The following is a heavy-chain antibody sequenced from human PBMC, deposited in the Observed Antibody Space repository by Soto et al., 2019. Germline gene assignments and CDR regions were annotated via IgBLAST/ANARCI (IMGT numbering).Heavy chain of an antibody. J-gene: IGHJ4*02. CDR2: IYYTGST. CDR1: GGSISNYY. Sequence: QVQLQESGPGRVKPSETLSLTCTVSGGSISNYYWSWIRQPPGKGLEWIGYIYYTGSTLYNPSLKSRVTISVDTSKNQFSLKLTSVTAADTAVYYCVRWNYGDYGRPFDSWGQGTLVTVSS. CDR3: VRWNYGDYGRPFDS. D-gene: IGHD4-17*01. V-gene: IGHV4-59*01.